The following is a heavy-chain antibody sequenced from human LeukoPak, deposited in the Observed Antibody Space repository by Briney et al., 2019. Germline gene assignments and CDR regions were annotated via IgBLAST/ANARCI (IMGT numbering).Heavy chain of an antibody. CDR1: GGSISSYY. Sequence: PSETLSLTCTVSGGSISSYYWSWIRQPPGKGLEWIGYISYSGGTKYNPSLKSRVTMSLDTSKKQFSLRLTSVTAADTAVYYCARGFDSKSTYFDYWGLGTLVTVSS. CDR2: ISYSGGT. J-gene: IGHJ4*02. D-gene: IGHD5-12*01. CDR3: ARGFDSKSTYFDY. V-gene: IGHV4-59*01.